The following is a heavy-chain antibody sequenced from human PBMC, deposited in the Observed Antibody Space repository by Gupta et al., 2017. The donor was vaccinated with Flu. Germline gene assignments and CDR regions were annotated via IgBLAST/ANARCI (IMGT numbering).Heavy chain of an antibody. CDR2: INHTGST. Sequence: QVQLQQWGAGLVKPSETLSLTCAVYVGSFSDYYWSWIRQPPGKGLEWIGEINHTGSTNYNPSLKSRFTISIDTSKNQFSLKLSSVTAADTAVYYCASSPNFAADYWGQGTLVTVSS. CDR1: VGSFSDYY. V-gene: IGHV4-34*01. J-gene: IGHJ4*02. CDR3: ASSPNFAADY.